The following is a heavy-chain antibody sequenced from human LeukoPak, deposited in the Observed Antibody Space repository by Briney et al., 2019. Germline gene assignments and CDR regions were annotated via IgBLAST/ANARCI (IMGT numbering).Heavy chain of an antibody. CDR2: IYYSGDT. J-gene: IGHJ4*02. Sequence: SETLSLTCTVSGGSISSSSYYWGWIRQPPGKGLEWIGSIYYSGDTNYNPSLKGRVTISVDTSKNQFSLKLTSVTAADTAVYYCAGLRWPYFDYWGQGTLVTVSS. D-gene: IGHD4-23*01. V-gene: IGHV4-39*07. CDR1: GGSISSSSYY. CDR3: AGLRWPYFDY.